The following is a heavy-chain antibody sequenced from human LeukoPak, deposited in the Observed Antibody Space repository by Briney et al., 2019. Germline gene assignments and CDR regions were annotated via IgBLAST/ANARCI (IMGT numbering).Heavy chain of an antibody. CDR3: AGGQGWHFDL. Sequence: GGSLRLSCAASGITFSSLWMSWFRQAPGKGLEWVADIKHDASEEHYVASVKGRFTISRDNAKLYLQMNSLRVEDTAVYYCAGGQGWHFDLWGLGTLITVSS. CDR2: IKHDASEE. J-gene: IGHJ2*01. D-gene: IGHD2-15*01. V-gene: IGHV3-7*01. CDR1: GITFSSLW.